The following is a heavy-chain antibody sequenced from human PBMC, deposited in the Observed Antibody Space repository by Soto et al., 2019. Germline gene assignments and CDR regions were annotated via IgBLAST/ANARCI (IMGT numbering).Heavy chain of an antibody. CDR3: ARSTVTTGYYYYYMDV. CDR2: TYSGGST. CDR1: GFTVRSNY. D-gene: IGHD4-4*01. V-gene: IGHV3-66*01. J-gene: IGHJ6*03. Sequence: PGGSLRLSCAASGFTVRSNYMSWVRQAPGKGLEWVSVTYSGGSTYYADSVKGRFTISRDNSKNTLYLQMNSLRAEDTAVYYCARSTVTTGYYYYYMDVWGKGTTVTVSS.